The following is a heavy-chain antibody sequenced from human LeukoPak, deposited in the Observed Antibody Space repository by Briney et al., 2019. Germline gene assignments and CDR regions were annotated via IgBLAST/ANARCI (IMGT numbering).Heavy chain of an antibody. CDR2: MNPNSGNT. J-gene: IGHJ6*01. D-gene: IGHD3-10*01. Sequence: ASVKVSCKASGYTFTSYEINWVRQATGQGLEWMGWMNPNSGNTGYAQRFQGRVTMTRNTSISTAYMELSSLRSEDTAVYYCARARGYYYGSGTRGYYYYYGTDVWGQGTTVTVSS. CDR3: ARARGYYYGSGTRGYYYYYGTDV. CDR1: GYTFTSYE. V-gene: IGHV1-8*01.